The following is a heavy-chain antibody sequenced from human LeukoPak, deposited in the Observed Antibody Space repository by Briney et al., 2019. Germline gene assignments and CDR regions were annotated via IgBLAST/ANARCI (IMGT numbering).Heavy chain of an antibody. CDR3: ARGSSPPGAFDI. Sequence: GGSLRLSFAASGFTFSSYWMHWVRQAPGKGLVWVSRINSDGSSTSYADSVKGRFTISRDNAKNTLYLQMNSMRAEDTAVYYCARGSSPPGAFDIWGQGTMVTVSS. CDR1: GFTFSSYW. D-gene: IGHD6-13*01. V-gene: IGHV3-74*01. CDR2: INSDGSST. J-gene: IGHJ3*02.